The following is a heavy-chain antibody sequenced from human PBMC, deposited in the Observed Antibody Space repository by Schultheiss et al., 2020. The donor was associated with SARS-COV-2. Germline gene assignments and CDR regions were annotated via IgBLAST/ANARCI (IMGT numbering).Heavy chain of an antibody. D-gene: IGHD1-1*01. CDR3: TTDASLEANAFDI. Sequence: GSLRLSCAASGFTFSSYWMSWVRQAPGKGLEWVANIKQDGSEKYYVDSVKGRFTISRDNAKNSLYLQMNSLRAEDTAVYYCTTDASLEANAFDIWGQGTMVTVSS. V-gene: IGHV3-7*03. J-gene: IGHJ3*02. CDR1: GFTFSSYW. CDR2: IKQDGSEK.